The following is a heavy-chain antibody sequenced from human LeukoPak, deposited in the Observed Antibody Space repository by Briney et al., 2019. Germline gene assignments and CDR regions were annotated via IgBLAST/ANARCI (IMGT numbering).Heavy chain of an antibody. D-gene: IGHD4-23*01. CDR1: GGSISSYY. CDR3: AREPSDYGGNRFDY. J-gene: IGHJ4*02. Sequence: NPSETLSLTCTVSGGSISSYYWSWIRQPPGKGLEWIGYIYYSGSTNYNPSLKSRVTISVDTSKNQFSLKLSSVTAADTAVYYCAREPSDYGGNRFDYWGQGTLVTVSS. CDR2: IYYSGST. V-gene: IGHV4-59*12.